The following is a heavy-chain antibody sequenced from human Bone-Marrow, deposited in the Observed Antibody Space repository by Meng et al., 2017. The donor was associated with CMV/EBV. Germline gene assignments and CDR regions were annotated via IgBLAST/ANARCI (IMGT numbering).Heavy chain of an antibody. J-gene: IGHJ4*02. Sequence: LSPTCAASGFTFSSYSMSWVRQAPGKGLEWVGFIRSKAYGGTTEYAASVKGRFTISRDDSKSIAYLQMNSLKTEDTAVYYCTRSLYYYDSSGSPALDYWGQGTLVTVSS. CDR1: GFTFSSYS. CDR3: TRSLYYYDSSGSPALDY. CDR2: IRSKAYGGTT. V-gene: IGHV3-49*02. D-gene: IGHD3-22*01.